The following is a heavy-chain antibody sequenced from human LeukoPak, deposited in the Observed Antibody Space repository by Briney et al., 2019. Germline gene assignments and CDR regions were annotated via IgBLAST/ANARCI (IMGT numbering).Heavy chain of an antibody. J-gene: IGHJ3*02. D-gene: IGHD1-26*01. V-gene: IGHV3-53*01. CDR2: IYSGGST. Sequence: PGGSLRLSCAASGFTVSSNYMSWVRQAPGKGLEWVSIIYSGGSTFYADSVKGRFTISRDNSKKKLYLQMNSLRAEDTAVYYCARGGSYLSAFDIWGQGTMVTVSS. CDR1: GFTVSSNY. CDR3: ARGGSYLSAFDI.